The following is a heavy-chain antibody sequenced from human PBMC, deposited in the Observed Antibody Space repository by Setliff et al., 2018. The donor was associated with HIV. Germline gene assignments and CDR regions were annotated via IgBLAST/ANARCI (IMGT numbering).Heavy chain of an antibody. V-gene: IGHV1-69*06. D-gene: IGHD3-3*01. CDR1: GGTFSSYA. Sequence: SVKVSCKASGGTFSSYAISWVRQAPGQGLEWMGRIIPIFGTANYAQKFQGRVTITADKSTSTAYMELSSLRSDDTAVYYCARDPGEGGGGFLEWTIGYYYYLDVWGKGTTVTVSS. J-gene: IGHJ6*03. CDR2: IIPIFGTA. CDR3: ARDPGEGGGGFLEWTIGYYYYLDV.